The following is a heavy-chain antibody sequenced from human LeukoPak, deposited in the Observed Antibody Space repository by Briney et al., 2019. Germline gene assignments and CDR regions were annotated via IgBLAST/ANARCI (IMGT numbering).Heavy chain of an antibody. CDR1: GGSFSGYY. CDR3: ARGTSSYFDY. V-gene: IGHV4-34*01. D-gene: IGHD2-2*01. CDR2: INHSGST. Sequence: PSETLSLTCAVYGGSFSGYYWSWIRQPPGKGRKWIGEINHSGSTNYNPSLKSRVTISVDTSKNQFSLKLSSVTAADTAVYYCARGTSSYFDYWGQGTLVTVSS. J-gene: IGHJ4*02.